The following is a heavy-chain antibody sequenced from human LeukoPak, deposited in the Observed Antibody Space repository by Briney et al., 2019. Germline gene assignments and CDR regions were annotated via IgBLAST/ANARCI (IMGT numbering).Heavy chain of an antibody. Sequence: SETLSLTCIVSDASFSSHYWTWIRQPPGKGLEWIGYISCTGSTNYNPPLKSRVTISVDTSKNQFSLKLSSVTAADTAVYYCARDPTTVTKGFDIWGQGTMVTVSS. CDR2: ISCTGST. J-gene: IGHJ3*02. D-gene: IGHD4-17*01. CDR3: ARDPTTVTKGFDI. V-gene: IGHV4-59*11. CDR1: DASFSSHY.